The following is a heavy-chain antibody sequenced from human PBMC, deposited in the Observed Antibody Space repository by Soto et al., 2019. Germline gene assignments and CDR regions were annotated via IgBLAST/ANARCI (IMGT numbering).Heavy chain of an antibody. V-gene: IGHV3-48*02. CDR2: ISRSSSDI. CDR1: GFSFSAYS. CDR3: ARYGSGSNLRDPVDH. J-gene: IGHJ4*02. Sequence: EVQLEDSGGGLVQPGGALRLSCVASGFSFSAYSMNWVRQAPGKGLAWVAYISRSSSDIYYVDSAKGRFTISRDNDKNELHLQMNSLRDEDTAMYYCARYGSGSNLRDPVDHWGQGNLGTVSS. D-gene: IGHD3-10*01.